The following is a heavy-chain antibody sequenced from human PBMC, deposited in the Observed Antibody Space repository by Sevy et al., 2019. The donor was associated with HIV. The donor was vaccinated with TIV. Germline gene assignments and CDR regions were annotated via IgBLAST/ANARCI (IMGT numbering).Heavy chain of an antibody. V-gene: IGHV4-39*01. D-gene: IGHD5-18*01. J-gene: IGHJ4*02. CDR1: GGSISSSSYY. CDR3: ARGIQLWSDGLDY. CDR2: IYYSGST. Sequence: SETLSLTCTVSGGSISSSSYYWGWIRQPPGKGLEWIGSIYYSGSTYYNPSLKSRVTISVDTSKNQFSLKLSSVTAADTAVYYCARGIQLWSDGLDYWGQGTLVTVSS.